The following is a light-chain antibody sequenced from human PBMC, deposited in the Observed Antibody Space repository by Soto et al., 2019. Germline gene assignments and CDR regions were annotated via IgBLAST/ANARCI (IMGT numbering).Light chain of an antibody. CDR1: QSVSST. CDR3: QQYYQWPLT. V-gene: IGKV3-15*01. CDR2: GTS. J-gene: IGKJ4*01. Sequence: EIVMTQSPATLSVSPGERATLSCRASQSVSSTLAWYQQIPGQAPRLLIYGTSTRATGIPARFSGSGSGTEFTLTISSLQSEDFAFYYCQQYYQWPLTFGRGTKVEVK.